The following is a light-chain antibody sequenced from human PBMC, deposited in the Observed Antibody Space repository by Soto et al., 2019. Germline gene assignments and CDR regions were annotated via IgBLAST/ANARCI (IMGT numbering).Light chain of an antibody. Sequence: QSVLTQPPSASGTPGQRVTISCSGSSSNIGSNYVYWYQQLPGTAPKLLIYRNNQRPSGVPDRFSGSKSGTSASLAISGLPSEDEADYYCAAWDDSLRGVVFGGGTKLTVL. CDR1: SSNIGSNY. J-gene: IGLJ2*01. CDR3: AAWDDSLRGVV. CDR2: RNN. V-gene: IGLV1-47*01.